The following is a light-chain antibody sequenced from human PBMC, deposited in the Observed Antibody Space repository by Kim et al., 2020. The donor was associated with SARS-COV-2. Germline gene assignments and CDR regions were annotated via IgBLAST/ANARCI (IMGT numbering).Light chain of an antibody. CDR1: KLGNKY. CDR2: QDS. V-gene: IGLV3-1*01. Sequence: LPPEQTASITATGDKLGNKYACWSQQKPGQSPVLVIYQDSKRPSGIPERFSGSNSGNTATLTISGTQAMDEADYYCQAWDSSTVVFGGGTQLTVL. J-gene: IGLJ2*01. CDR3: QAWDSSTVV.